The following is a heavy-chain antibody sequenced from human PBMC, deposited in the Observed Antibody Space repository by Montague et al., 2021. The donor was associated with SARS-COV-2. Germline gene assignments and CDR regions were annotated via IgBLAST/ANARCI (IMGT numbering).Heavy chain of an antibody. Sequence: SETLSLTCTVSGYSISSGYYWGWIRQPPGKGLEWIGSIYHSGSTYYNPSLKSRVTISVDTSKNQFSLKLSSVTAADTAAYYCARVRSITMIVVVITPMGRFGPWGQGTLVTVSS. J-gene: IGHJ5*02. V-gene: IGHV4-38-2*02. CDR2: IYHSGST. CDR3: ARVRSITMIVVVITPMGRFGP. D-gene: IGHD3-22*01. CDR1: GYSISSGYY.